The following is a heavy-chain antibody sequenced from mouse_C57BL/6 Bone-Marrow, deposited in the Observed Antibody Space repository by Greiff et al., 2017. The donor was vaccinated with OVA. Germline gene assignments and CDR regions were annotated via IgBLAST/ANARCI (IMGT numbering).Heavy chain of an antibody. V-gene: IGHV1-26*01. D-gene: IGHD2-14*01. J-gene: IGHJ2*01. CDR1: GYTFTDYY. Sequence: EVQLQQSGPELVKPGASVKISCKASGYTFTDYYMNWVKQSHGKSLEWIGDINPNNGGTSYNQKFKGKATLTVDKSSSTAYMELRSLTSEDSAVYYCARYRDDYWGQGTTLTVSS. CDR3: ARYRDDY. CDR2: INPNNGGT.